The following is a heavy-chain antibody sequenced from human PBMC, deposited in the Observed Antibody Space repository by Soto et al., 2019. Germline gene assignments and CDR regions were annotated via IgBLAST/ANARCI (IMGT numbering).Heavy chain of an antibody. CDR1: GYTFTNYG. CDR3: ARGFCRGGICYPNDF. J-gene: IGHJ4*02. D-gene: IGHD2-15*01. Sequence: QVQLVQSGAEVKKPGASVKVSCKASGYTFTNYGITWVRQAPGQGLEWMGWISAYNGDTNYAQKLQARVTMTTDTSTTTAYMELRGLTSDDTAVYYCARGFCRGGICYPNDFWGQGTLVTVSS. V-gene: IGHV1-18*01. CDR2: ISAYNGDT.